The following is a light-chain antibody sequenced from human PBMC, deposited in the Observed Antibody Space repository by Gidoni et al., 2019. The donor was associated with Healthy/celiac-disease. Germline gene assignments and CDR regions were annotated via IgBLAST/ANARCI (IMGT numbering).Light chain of an antibody. Sequence: QSALTPPASVYGSPGQSITISCTGTSSDIGGYNYVSWYQQHPGKAPKLMIYEVSNRPSGVSNRFSGSKSGNTASLTISGLQAEDEADYYCSSYTSSSTWVFGGGTKLTVL. CDR1: SSDIGGYNY. J-gene: IGLJ3*02. V-gene: IGLV2-14*01. CDR2: EVS. CDR3: SSYTSSSTWV.